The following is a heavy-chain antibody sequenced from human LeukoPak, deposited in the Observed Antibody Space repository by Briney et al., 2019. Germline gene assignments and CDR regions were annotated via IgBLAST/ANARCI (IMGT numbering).Heavy chain of an antibody. Sequence: SETLSLTCTVSGDSISSYYWSWIRQPPGKGLEWIGYIYYSGSTNYNPSLKSRVTISVDTSKNQFSLKLSSVTAADTAVYYCARGGTSDYYYYMDVWGKGTTVTVSS. D-gene: IGHD6-6*01. J-gene: IGHJ6*03. CDR1: GDSISSYY. V-gene: IGHV4-59*01. CDR2: IYYSGST. CDR3: ARGGTSDYYYYMDV.